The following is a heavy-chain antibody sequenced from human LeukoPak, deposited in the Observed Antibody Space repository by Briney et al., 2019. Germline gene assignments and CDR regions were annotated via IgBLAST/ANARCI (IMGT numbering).Heavy chain of an antibody. V-gene: IGHV3-23*01. CDR1: GFTFSSYA. D-gene: IGHD1-1*01. CDR3: AKDLSAYGILNYFDY. CDR2: ISGSGGST. Sequence: GGSLRLSCAASGFTFSSYAMSWVRQAPGKGLEWVSAISGSGGSTYYADSVKGRFTISRDNSKNTLYLQMNSLRAEGTAVYYCAKDLSAYGILNYFDYWGQGTLVTVSS. J-gene: IGHJ4*02.